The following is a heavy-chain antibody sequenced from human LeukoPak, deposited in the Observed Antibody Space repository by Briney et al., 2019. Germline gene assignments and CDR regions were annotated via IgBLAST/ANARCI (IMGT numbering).Heavy chain of an antibody. CDR1: GYTFTSYA. V-gene: IGHV1-3*01. CDR3: ARDSPGYTFNKNDY. CDR2: INAGNGNT. J-gene: IGHJ4*02. Sequence: ASVKVSCKASGYTFTSYAMHWVRQAPGQRLEWMGWINAGNGNTKYSQKFQGRVTITRDTSASTAYMELSSLRSEDTAVYYCARDSPGYTFNKNDYWGQGTLVTVSS. D-gene: IGHD5-18*01.